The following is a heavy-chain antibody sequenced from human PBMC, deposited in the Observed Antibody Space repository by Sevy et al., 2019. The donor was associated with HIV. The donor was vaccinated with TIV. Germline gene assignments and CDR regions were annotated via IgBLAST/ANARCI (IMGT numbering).Heavy chain of an antibody. CDR2: IYTSGST. J-gene: IGHJ4*02. CDR1: SGSINRGNYY. CDR3: ARGVPVPGGFDC. Sequence: SETLSLTCTVSSGSINRGNYYWSWIRQPAGKGLEWVGHIYTSGSTNYNPSLKSRVTMSVATSKNQFSLNVSSLTAADTATYYGARGVPVPGGFDCWGQGTLVTVSS. D-gene: IGHD6-19*01. V-gene: IGHV4-61*09.